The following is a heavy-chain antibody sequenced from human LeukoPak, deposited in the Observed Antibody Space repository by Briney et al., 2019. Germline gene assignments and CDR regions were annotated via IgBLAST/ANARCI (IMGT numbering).Heavy chain of an antibody. CDR1: GFTFDDYG. J-gene: IGHJ4*02. CDR2: INWNGGST. Sequence: GGSLRLSCAASGFTFDDYGMSWVRQAPGKGLEWVSGINWNGGSTGYADSVKGRSTISRDNAKNSLYLQMNSLRAEDTALYYCARDGGHTVTGGFDYWGQGTLVTVSS. CDR3: ARDGGHTVTGGFDY. V-gene: IGHV3-20*04. D-gene: IGHD4-17*01.